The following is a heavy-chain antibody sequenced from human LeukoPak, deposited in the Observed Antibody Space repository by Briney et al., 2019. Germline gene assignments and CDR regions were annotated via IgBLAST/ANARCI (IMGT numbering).Heavy chain of an antibody. CDR2: INPSGGST. V-gene: IGHV1-46*03. D-gene: IGHD1-26*01. J-gene: IGHJ4*02. CDR3: ARGRAVGVRAGFDY. Sequence: GASVKVSCKASGYTLTSYYMHWVRQAPGQGLEWMGIINPSGGSTTYAQKFQGRVTVTRDTSTSTVYMELSSLRSEETALYYCARGRAVGVRAGFDYWGQGTLVTVSS. CDR1: GYTLTSYY.